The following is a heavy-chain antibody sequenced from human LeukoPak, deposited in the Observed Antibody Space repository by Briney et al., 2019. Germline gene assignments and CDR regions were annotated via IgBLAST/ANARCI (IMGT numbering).Heavy chain of an antibody. D-gene: IGHD3-3*01. J-gene: IGHJ4*02. V-gene: IGHV4-59*01. Sequence: SETLSLTCAVYGGSFSGYYWSWIRQPPGKGPEWIGYIYYSGSTNYNPSLKSRVTISVDTSKNQFSLKLSSVTAADTAVYYCARVAYDFWSGYYSPIFDYWGQGTLVTVSS. CDR3: ARVAYDFWSGYYSPIFDY. CDR1: GGSFSGYY. CDR2: IYYSGST.